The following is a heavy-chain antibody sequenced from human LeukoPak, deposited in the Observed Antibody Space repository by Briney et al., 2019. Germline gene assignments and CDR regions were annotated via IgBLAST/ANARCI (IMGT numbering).Heavy chain of an antibody. CDR3: GGGGGSGGSGSHLDS. D-gene: IGHD3-10*01. J-gene: IGHJ4*02. V-gene: IGHV4-59*12. CDR2: IYDSGST. Sequence: SETLSLTCTVSGGSISSYSWSWIRQPPGEALEWIGYIYDSGSTKYNPSLESRVSISVDTSKNQFSLRLTSVTAADTAVYFCGGGGGSGGSGSHLDSWGQGTLVTVSS. CDR1: GGSISSYS.